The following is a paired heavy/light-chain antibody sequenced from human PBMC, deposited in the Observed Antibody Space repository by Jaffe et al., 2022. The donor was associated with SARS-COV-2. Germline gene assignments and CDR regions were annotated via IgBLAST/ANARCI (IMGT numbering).Light chain of an antibody. J-gene: IGLJ2*01. Sequence: QSALTQPASVSGSPGQSITISCTGASSGVGGYKYVSWYQHLPGKAPKLIIYDVTNRPSGVSTRFSGSKSGNTASLIISGLQAEDEADYYCSSYITTTRRIFGGGTKLTVL. CDR1: SSGVGGYKY. CDR3: SSYITTTRRI. CDR2: DVT. V-gene: IGLV2-14*03.
Heavy chain of an antibody. CDR1: GFTFSHS. Sequence: EAQLVESGGGLVQPGGSLRLSCAASGFTFSHSMNWVRLAPGKGLEWVSYITSDSATTYYADSVKGRFTISRDNARNSLFLQMNSLRDEDTAVYYCARQNYYYYLDVWGKGTTVTVSS. CDR3: ARQNYYYYLDV. V-gene: IGHV3-48*02. CDR2: ITSDSATT. J-gene: IGHJ6*03.